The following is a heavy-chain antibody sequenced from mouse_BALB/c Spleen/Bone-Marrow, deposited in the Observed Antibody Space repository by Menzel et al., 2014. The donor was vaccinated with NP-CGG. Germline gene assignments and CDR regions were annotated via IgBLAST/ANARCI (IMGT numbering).Heavy chain of an antibody. CDR1: GFTFXSYA. Sequence: DVQLQESGGGLVKPGGSLKLSCAASGFTFXSYAMSWVRQTPEKRLEWVASISSGGSTLYPDSVKGRFTISRENARNILYLQISSLRSEDTAMYYCVYGNYSYYYAMDFWGQGTSVTVSS. CDR2: ISSGGST. V-gene: IGHV5-6-5*01. D-gene: IGHD2-1*01. CDR3: VYGNYSYYYAMDF. J-gene: IGHJ4*01.